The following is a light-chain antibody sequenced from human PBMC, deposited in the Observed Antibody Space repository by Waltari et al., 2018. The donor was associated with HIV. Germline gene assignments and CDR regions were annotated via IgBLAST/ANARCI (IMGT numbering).Light chain of an antibody. CDR1: QSVFFSSNNKNY. CDR2: WAS. J-gene: IGKJ3*01. CDR3: QQYYTTPWR. Sequence: DIVMTQSPDSLAVSLGERATINCKSSQSVFFSSNNKNYLAWYQQKPGQPPKLLIYWASTRESGVPERFSGSGSGTDFTLTISSLQAEDVAVYYCQQYYTTPWRFGPGTKVDIK. V-gene: IGKV4-1*01.